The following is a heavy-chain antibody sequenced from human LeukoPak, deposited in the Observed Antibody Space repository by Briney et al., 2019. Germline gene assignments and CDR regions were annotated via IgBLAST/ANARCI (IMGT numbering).Heavy chain of an antibody. CDR1: ASSLSSNC. CDR2: ISSSYSYI. D-gene: IGHD3-10*01. Sequence: GGSLCLSWAAYASSLSSNCIGCVRPAPGKGMVWVSSISSSYSYIYNADSLNGRFAMSRDNAKNSLYLQMNSLRAEDTAVDDCASWPYYYGSGRTQYFDYWGRGTLVTVSS. CDR3: ASWPYYYGSGRTQYFDY. V-gene: IGHV3-21*01. J-gene: IGHJ4*02.